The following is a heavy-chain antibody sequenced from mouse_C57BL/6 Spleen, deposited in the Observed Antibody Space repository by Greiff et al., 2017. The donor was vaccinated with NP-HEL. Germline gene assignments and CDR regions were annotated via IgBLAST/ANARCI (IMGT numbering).Heavy chain of an antibody. CDR1: GFTFSDYG. V-gene: IGHV5-17*01. CDR3: AAKIRDAMDY. CDR2: ISSGSSTI. J-gene: IGHJ4*01. Sequence: EVMLVESGGGLVKPGGSLKLSCAASGFTFSDYGMHWVRQAPEKGLEWVAYISSGSSTIYYADTVKGRFTISRDNAKNTLFLQMTSLRSEDTAMYYWAAKIRDAMDYWGQGTSVTGSS.